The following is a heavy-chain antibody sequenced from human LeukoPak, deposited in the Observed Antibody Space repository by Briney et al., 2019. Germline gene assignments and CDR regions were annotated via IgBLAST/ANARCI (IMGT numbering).Heavy chain of an antibody. V-gene: IGHV3-9*01. CDR1: GFTFDDYA. J-gene: IGHJ4*02. D-gene: IGHD6-6*01. Sequence: PGGSLRLSCVASGFTFDDYAMHWVRQAPGKGLEWVSGISWNGGSIGYADSVKGRFTISRDNVRNSLYLQMNSLRAEDTAVYYCARGRDSSSSYPGYWGQGTLVTVSS. CDR2: ISWNGGSI. CDR3: ARGRDSSSSYPGY.